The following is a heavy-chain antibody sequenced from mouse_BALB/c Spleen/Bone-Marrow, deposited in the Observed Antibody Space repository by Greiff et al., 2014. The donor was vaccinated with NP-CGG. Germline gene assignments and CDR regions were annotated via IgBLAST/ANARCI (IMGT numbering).Heavy chain of an antibody. V-gene: IGHV14-3*02. D-gene: IGHD2-3*01. CDR1: GFNIKDTF. J-gene: IGHJ4*01. CDR3: ARWLVRMDY. CDR2: IDPANDNT. Sequence: EVQLQQSGAELVKPGASVKLSCTASGFNIKDTFMNWVKQRPEQGLEWIGRIDPANDNTAYDPKFQGKATITTDTSSNTAYLQLSSLTSEDTAVYYCARWLVRMDYWGQGTSVTVSS.